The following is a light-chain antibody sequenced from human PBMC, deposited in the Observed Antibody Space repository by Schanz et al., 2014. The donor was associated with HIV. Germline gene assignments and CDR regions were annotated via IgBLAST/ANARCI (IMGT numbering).Light chain of an antibody. CDR2: DND. CDR3: GTWDSSLSGVV. Sequence: QFVLTQPPSVSAAPGQKVSISCSGSSSNIASHYVAWYQQLPGTAPQLIIYDNDKRRSRTPDRSSGSKSGTSATLDITGLQTGDEADYYCGTWDSSLSGVVFGGGTKLTVL. V-gene: IGLV1-51*01. CDR1: SSNIASHY. J-gene: IGLJ3*02.